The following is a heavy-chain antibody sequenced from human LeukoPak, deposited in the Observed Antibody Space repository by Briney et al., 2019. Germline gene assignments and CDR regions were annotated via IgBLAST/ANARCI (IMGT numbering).Heavy chain of an antibody. CDR3: ARELNWNDAFDI. D-gene: IGHD1-1*01. CDR1: GDSVSSNGAA. V-gene: IGHV6-1*01. CDR2: TYYRSKWYN. Sequence: SQTLSLTCAISGDSVSSNGAACNWIRQSPSRGLEWLGRTYYRSKWYNDYAVFVKSRITINPDTSKNQFSLQLNSVSPEDTAVYYCARELNWNDAFDIWGQGTMVTVSS. J-gene: IGHJ3*02.